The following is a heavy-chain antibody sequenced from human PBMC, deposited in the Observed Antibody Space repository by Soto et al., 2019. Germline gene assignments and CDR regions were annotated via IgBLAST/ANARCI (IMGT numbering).Heavy chain of an antibody. Sequence: ASVEVSCKASGYTFTGHYIHWVRQAPEQGPEWMGEIGPESGATRYAQRFQGRVTMTRDMSITTVYMELNNLSPDDTAVYYCGRGRSGQIVVFYWGQGTPVTVSS. J-gene: IGHJ4*02. D-gene: IGHD1-26*01. CDR3: GRGRSGQIVVFY. V-gene: IGHV1-2*02. CDR1: GYTFTGHY. CDR2: IGPESGAT.